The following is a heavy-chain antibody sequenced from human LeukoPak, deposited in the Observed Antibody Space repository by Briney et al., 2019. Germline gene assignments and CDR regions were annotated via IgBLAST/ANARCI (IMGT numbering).Heavy chain of an antibody. CDR3: ARRGTDPYYYDSSGYLVD. Sequence: SETLSLTCTVSGGSISSSSYYWGWIRQPPGKGLEWIGSIYYSGSTYYNPSLKSRVTISVDTSKNQFSLKLSSVTAADTAVYYCARRGTDPYYYDSSGYLVDWGQGTLVTVSS. CDR1: GGSISSSSYY. D-gene: IGHD3-22*01. J-gene: IGHJ4*02. CDR2: IYYSGST. V-gene: IGHV4-39*07.